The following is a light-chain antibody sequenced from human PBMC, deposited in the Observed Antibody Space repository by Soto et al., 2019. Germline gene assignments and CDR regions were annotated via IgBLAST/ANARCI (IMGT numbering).Light chain of an antibody. CDR1: QSISSW. Sequence: GDRVTITCRASQSISSWLAWYQQKPGKAPKLLIYDASSLESGVQSRFSGSGSGTEFTLTISSLQPDDFATYYCQQYNSYSLTFGQGTKVEIK. J-gene: IGKJ1*01. CDR3: QQYNSYSLT. V-gene: IGKV1-5*01. CDR2: DAS.